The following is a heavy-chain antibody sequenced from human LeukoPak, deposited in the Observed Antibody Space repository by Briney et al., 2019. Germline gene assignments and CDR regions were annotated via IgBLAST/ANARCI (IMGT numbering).Heavy chain of an antibody. CDR1: GGSISSGGYS. CDR2: IYHSGNS. CDR3: ARDVGARLPGY. J-gene: IGHJ4*02. D-gene: IGHD6-6*01. Sequence: PSETLSLTCAVSGGSISSGGYSWSWIRQPPGKGLEWIGEIYHSGNSNYNPSLKSRVTISVDKSKNQFSLKLSSVTAADTAVYYCARDVGARLPGYWGQGTLVTVSS. V-gene: IGHV4-30-2*01.